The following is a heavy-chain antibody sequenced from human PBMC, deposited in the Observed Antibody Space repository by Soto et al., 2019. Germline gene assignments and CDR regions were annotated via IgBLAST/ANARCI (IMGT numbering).Heavy chain of an antibody. CDR3: AKGGYTFAYE. CDR2: ISPSASDT. CDR1: GFSFSTSS. D-gene: IGHD5-18*01. Sequence: EVQLLESGGDLVQPGGSLRLSCAASGFSFSTSSMAWVRQPPGKGLEWVSAISPSASDTLYADPVKGRLSIARDNSQNTLFLQMTSLRADDTAVYYCAKGGYTFAYEWGQGALVTVSS. J-gene: IGHJ4*02. V-gene: IGHV3-23*01.